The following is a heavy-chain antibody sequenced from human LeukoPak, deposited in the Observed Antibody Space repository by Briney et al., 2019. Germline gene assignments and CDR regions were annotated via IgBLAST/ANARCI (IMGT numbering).Heavy chain of an antibody. V-gene: IGHV3-23*01. CDR3: AKRGSSWYEGDYYYGMDV. D-gene: IGHD6-13*01. CDR2: ISGSGGST. J-gene: IGHJ6*02. Sequence: PGGSLRLSCAASGFTFSSYAMSWVRQAPGKVLEWVSAISGSGGSTYYADSVKGRFTISRDNSKNTLYLQMNSLRAEDTAVYYCAKRGSSWYEGDYYYGMDVWGQGTRSPSP. CDR1: GFTFSSYA.